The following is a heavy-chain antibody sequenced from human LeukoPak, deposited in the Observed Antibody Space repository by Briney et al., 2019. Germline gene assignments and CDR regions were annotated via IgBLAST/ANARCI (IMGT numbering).Heavy chain of an antibody. V-gene: IGHV3-9*01. CDR1: GFTLDDYA. CDR3: VKARNGYDILTGTSGAFDI. D-gene: IGHD3-9*01. CDR2: IDSKSRTI. Sequence: GGSLRLSCVVSGFTLDDYALHWVRQVPGRGLEWVSGIDSKSRTIGYAASVKGRLSLFRDNAKNSMYLEMDRLRPDDTALYYCVKARNGYDILTGTSGAFDIWGQGAAVTVSS. J-gene: IGHJ3*02.